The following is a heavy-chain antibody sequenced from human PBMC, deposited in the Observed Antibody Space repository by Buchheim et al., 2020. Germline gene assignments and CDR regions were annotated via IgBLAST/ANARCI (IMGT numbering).Heavy chain of an antibody. CDR1: GFTFRSYS. Sequence: EVQLVESGGGLVQPGGSLRLSCAASGFTFRSYSMNWVRQAPGKGLEWGSYISSSSSTIYYAESVKGRFTISSDNAKNSLYLQMNSLRDEDTAVYYCASLVWFGESSYYYYGMDVWGQGTT. CDR3: ASLVWFGESSYYYYGMDV. J-gene: IGHJ6*02. D-gene: IGHD3-10*01. CDR2: ISSSSSTI. V-gene: IGHV3-48*02.